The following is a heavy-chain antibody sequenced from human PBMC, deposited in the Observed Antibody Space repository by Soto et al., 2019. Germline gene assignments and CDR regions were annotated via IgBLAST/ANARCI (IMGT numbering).Heavy chain of an antibody. J-gene: IGHJ4*01. V-gene: IGHV3-21*06. CDR3: ARGGDTSGSWPRY. D-gene: IGHD6-19*01. CDR1: GFTFSSYS. CDR2: ISSSSTYI. Sequence: VQLVESGGGLVNPGGSLRLACAASGFTFSSYSLTWVRQAPGKGLEGVSSISSSSTYIYYAESVRGRFTISRDDAKNSLFLQMSSLRVEDTAVYYCARGGDTSGSWPRYWGQGTLVTVSS.